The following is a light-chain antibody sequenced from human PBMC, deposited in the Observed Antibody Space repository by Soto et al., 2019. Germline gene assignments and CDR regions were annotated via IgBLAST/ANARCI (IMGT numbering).Light chain of an antibody. J-gene: IGKJ1*01. Sequence: SQMPQSPSTLSGSVGDRVTITCRASQTISSWLAWYQQKPGKAPKLLIYDAPSLESGVPSRFSGSGSGTEFTLTISSLQPDDFATYYCQQYNSYPWTFGQGTKVDIK. V-gene: IGKV1-5*01. CDR3: QQYNSYPWT. CDR2: DAP. CDR1: QTISSW.